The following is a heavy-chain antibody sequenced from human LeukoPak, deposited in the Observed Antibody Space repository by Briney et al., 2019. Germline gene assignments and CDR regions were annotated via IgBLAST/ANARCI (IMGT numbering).Heavy chain of an antibody. Sequence: ASVKVSCKASGYTFTGYYMHWVRQAPGQGLEWMGWINPNSGGTSYAQKFQGRVTMTRDTSTSTVYMELRSLRSEDTAVYYCARFASLYSRSWYYAFDIWGQGTMVTVSS. D-gene: IGHD6-13*01. CDR1: GYTFTGYY. CDR3: ARFASLYSRSWYYAFDI. V-gene: IGHV1-2*02. J-gene: IGHJ3*02. CDR2: INPNSGGT.